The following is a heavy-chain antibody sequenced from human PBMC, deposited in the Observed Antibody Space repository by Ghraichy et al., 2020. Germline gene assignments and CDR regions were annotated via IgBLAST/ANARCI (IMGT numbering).Heavy chain of an antibody. CDR2: ISGSGGST. J-gene: IGHJ4*02. CDR3: AKENDFWSGYYFDY. D-gene: IGHD3-3*01. V-gene: IGHV3-23*01. CDR1: GFTFSSYA. Sequence: SLNISCAASGFTFSSYAMSWVRQAPGKGLEWVSAISGSGGSTYYADSVKGRFTISRDNSKNTLYLQMNSLRAEDTAVYYCAKENDFWSGYYFDYWGQGTLVTVSS.